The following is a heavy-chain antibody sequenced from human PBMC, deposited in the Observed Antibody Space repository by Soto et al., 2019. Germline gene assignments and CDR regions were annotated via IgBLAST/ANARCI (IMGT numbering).Heavy chain of an antibody. J-gene: IGHJ5*02. CDR3: ARGAVDGRYNWFDP. CDR2: INAGNGNT. Sequence: ASVKVSCKASGYTFTSYAMHWVRQAPGQRLEWMGWINAGNGNTKYSQKFQGRVTITRDTSASTAYMELSSLRSEDTAVYYCARGAVDGRYNWFDPWGQGTLVTVSS. V-gene: IGHV1-3*01. D-gene: IGHD6-19*01. CDR1: GYTFTSYA.